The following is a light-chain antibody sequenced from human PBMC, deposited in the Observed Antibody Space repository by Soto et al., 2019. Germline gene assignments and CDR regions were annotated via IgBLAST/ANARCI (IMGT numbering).Light chain of an antibody. J-gene: IGKJ1*01. Sequence: DIVMTQSPDSLAVSLGERATINCKSSQTALSSSNNKSYLAWYQQKPGQPPKLLIYWASIRESGVPDRFSGSGSGTDFTLTISSLQAEEVAVYYCQQYYNAPWTFGQGTKVEIK. CDR1: QTALSSSNNKSY. V-gene: IGKV4-1*01. CDR2: WAS. CDR3: QQYYNAPWT.